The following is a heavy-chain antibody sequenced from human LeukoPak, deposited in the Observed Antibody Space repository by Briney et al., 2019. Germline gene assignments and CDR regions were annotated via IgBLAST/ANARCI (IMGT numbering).Heavy chain of an antibody. CDR1: GFTFSSYA. Sequence: GRSLRLSCAASGFTFSSYAMSRVCQAPGKGQKWVSAISGSGGSTYYADSVKGRFTISRDNSKNTLYLQMNSLRAEDTAVYYCAKDGPDTAMGYYYYGMDVWGQGTTVTVSS. CDR2: ISGSGGST. J-gene: IGHJ6*02. V-gene: IGHV3-23*01. D-gene: IGHD5-18*01. CDR3: AKDGPDTAMGYYYYGMDV.